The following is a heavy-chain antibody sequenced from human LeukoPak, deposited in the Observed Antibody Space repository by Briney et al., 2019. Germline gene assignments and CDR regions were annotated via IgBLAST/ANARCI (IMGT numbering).Heavy chain of an antibody. V-gene: IGHV4-61*02. D-gene: IGHD3-22*01. CDR1: GGSISSGSYY. CDR2: IYTSGST. Sequence: PSETLSLTCTVSGGSISSGSYYWSWIRQPAGKGLEWIGRIYTSGSTNYNPFLKSRVTISVDTSKNQFSLELSSVTAADTAVYYCASATHPTDEYYYDSSGYYYNYYFDYWGQGTLVTVSS. CDR3: ASATHPTDEYYYDSSGYYYNYYFDY. J-gene: IGHJ4*02.